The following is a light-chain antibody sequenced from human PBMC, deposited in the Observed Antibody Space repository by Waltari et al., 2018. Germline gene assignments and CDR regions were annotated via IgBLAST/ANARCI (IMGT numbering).Light chain of an antibody. CDR3: SSYAGSNNLV. CDR1: SSDSGGYKY. J-gene: IGLJ1*01. V-gene: IGLV2-8*01. Sequence: QSARTQPPSASGSPGQSVTISCTGTSSDSGGYKYVAWYRQHPGKGPKLLIYEVSKRPSGVPNRFSGSKSGNTASLTVSGLQAEDEADYYCSSYAGSNNLVFGTGTKVTVL. CDR2: EVS.